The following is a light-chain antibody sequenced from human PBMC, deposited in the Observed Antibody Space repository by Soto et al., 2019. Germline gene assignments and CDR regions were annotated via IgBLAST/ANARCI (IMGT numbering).Light chain of an antibody. V-gene: IGLV2-14*03. Sequence: QSVLTQPASVSGSPGQSITISCTGTSSDVGGYKYVSWYQQHPGKAPKLMIYDVSNRPSGVSNRFSGSKSGNTASLTISGLQSEDEADYYSSSYTSSSSYVFGSGTKLTVL. CDR1: SSDVGGYKY. CDR2: DVS. J-gene: IGLJ1*01. CDR3: SSYTSSSSYV.